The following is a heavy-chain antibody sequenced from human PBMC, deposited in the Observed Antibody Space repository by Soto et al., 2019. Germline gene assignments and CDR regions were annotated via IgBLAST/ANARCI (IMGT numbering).Heavy chain of an antibody. J-gene: IGHJ6*02. Sequence: QVQLQESGPGLVKPSQTLSLTCTVSGGSISSGDYYWSWIRQPPGKGLEWIGYIYYSGSTYYNPSLKSLVTISVDTSKNQFSLKLSSVTAADTAVYYCARDSRSIVLVPAAIGSGYYGMDVWGQGTTVTVSS. CDR3: ARDSRSIVLVPAAIGSGYYGMDV. CDR1: GGSISSGDYY. CDR2: IYYSGST. V-gene: IGHV4-30-4*01. D-gene: IGHD2-2*01.